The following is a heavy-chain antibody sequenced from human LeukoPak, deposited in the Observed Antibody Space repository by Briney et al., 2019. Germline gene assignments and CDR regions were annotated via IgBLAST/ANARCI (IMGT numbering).Heavy chain of an antibody. J-gene: IGHJ4*02. Sequence: SVKVPCKASGYTFTGYYMHWVRQAPGQGLEWMGGIIPIFRTANYAQKFQGRVTITADESTSTAYMELSSLRSEDTAVYYCARALRYYSDSSGYAFDYWGQGTLVTVSS. CDR3: ARALRYYSDSSGYAFDY. CDR1: GYTFTGYY. V-gene: IGHV1-69*13. CDR2: IIPIFRTA. D-gene: IGHD3-22*01.